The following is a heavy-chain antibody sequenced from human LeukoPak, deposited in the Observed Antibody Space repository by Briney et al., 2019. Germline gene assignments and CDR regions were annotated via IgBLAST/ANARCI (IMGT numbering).Heavy chain of an antibody. CDR2: IYYSGST. CDR1: GGSISSSSYY. V-gene: IGHV4-39*07. J-gene: IGHJ3*02. D-gene: IGHD3-3*01. CDR3: ARRYQDFGVVSDAFDI. Sequence: SETLSLTCTVSGGSISSSSYYWGWIRQPPGKGLEWIGSIYYSGSTYYNPSLKSRVTISVDTSKNQFSLKLSSVTAADTAVYYCARRYQDFGVVSDAFDIWGQGTMVTVSS.